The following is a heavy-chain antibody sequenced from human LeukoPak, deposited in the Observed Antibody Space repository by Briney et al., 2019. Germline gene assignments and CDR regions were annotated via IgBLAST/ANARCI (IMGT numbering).Heavy chain of an antibody. CDR2: INHSGST. V-gene: IGHV4-34*01. Sequence: PSETLSLTCAVYGGSFSGYYRSWIRQPPGKGLEWIGEINHSGSTNYNPSLKSRVTISVDTSKNQFSLKLSSVTAADTAVYYCARGRVYCSSTSCRRFDPWGQGTLVTVSS. D-gene: IGHD2-2*01. J-gene: IGHJ5*02. CDR1: GGSFSGYY. CDR3: ARGRVYCSSTSCRRFDP.